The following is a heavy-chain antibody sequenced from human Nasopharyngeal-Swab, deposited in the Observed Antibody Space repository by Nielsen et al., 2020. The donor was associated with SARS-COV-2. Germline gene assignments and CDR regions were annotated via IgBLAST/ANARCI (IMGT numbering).Heavy chain of an antibody. J-gene: IGHJ4*02. D-gene: IGHD2-21*01. CDR3: ASHPAGGGGGDY. V-gene: IGHV4-34*01. Sequence: WIRQPPGKGLEWIGEINHSGSTNYNPSLKSRVTISVDTSKNQFSLKLSSVTAAGTAVYYCASHPAGGGGGDYWGQGTLVTVSS. CDR2: INHSGST.